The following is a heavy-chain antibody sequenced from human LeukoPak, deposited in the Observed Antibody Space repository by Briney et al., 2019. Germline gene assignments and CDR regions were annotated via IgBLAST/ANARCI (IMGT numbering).Heavy chain of an antibody. J-gene: IGHJ4*02. CDR2: INPNSGGT. Sequence: ASVKVSCKASGYTFTGYYMHWVRQAPGQGLEWMGWINPNSGGTNYAQKFQGRVTMTRDTSISTAYMELSRLRSDDTAVYYCARDLYYYGSRIVGYWGQGTLVTVSS. CDR1: GYTFTGYY. V-gene: IGHV1-2*02. D-gene: IGHD3-10*01. CDR3: ARDLYYYGSRIVGY.